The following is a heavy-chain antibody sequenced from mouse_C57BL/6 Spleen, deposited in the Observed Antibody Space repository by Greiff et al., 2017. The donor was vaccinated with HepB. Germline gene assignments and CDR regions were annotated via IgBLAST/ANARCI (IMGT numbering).Heavy chain of an antibody. D-gene: IGHD2-4*01. CDR1: GYAFSSSW. V-gene: IGHV1-82*01. Sequence: QVQLQQSGPELVEPGASVKISCKASGYAFSSSWMNWVKQRPGKGLEWIGRIYPGDGDTNYNGKFKGKATLTADKSSSTAYMQLSSLTSEDSAVYFCARVTYDYDGGYAMDYWGQGTSVTVSS. J-gene: IGHJ4*01. CDR3: ARVTYDYDGGYAMDY. CDR2: IYPGDGDT.